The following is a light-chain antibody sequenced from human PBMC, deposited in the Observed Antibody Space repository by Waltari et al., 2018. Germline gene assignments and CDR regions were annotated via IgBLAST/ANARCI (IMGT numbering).Light chain of an antibody. CDR2: DVS. CDR3: SSQSSNDVVL. CDR1: SNDVGGYNS. V-gene: IGLV2-14*01. Sequence: QSALTQPASVSGSPGQSVTIFCAGTSNDVGGYNSVPCYQEHPGIAPRFIIYDVSDRPSGVSGRFSGSKSGNTASLTISGLQAEDEADYYCSSQSSNDVVLFGGGTKLTVL. J-gene: IGLJ2*01.